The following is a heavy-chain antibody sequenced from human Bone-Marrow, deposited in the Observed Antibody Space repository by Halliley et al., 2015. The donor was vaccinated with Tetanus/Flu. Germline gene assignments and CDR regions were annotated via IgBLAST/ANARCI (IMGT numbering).Heavy chain of an antibody. Sequence: SLRLSCEISRVPVSWNYMNWVRQAPGKGLEFVSVFYASGSMYYADSVKGRFTISRDNSKNTLYLQMNNLRGDDTAIYYCAQGDNYSYEYWGQGTLVTVSS. CDR2: FYASGSM. D-gene: IGHD4-4*01. V-gene: IGHV3-53*01. CDR1: RVPVSWNY. CDR3: AQGDNYSYEY. J-gene: IGHJ4*02.